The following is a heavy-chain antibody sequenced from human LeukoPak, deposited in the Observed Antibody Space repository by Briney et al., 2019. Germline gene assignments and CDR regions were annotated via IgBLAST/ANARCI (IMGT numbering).Heavy chain of an antibody. D-gene: IGHD3-22*01. CDR1: GGSISSYY. CDR3: ARGTYYYDSSGYYYFDY. Sequence: SETLSLTCTVSGGSISSYYWSWIRQPPGKGLEWIGYIYYSGSTNYNPSLKSRVTISVDTSKNQFSLKLSSVTAADTAVYYCARGTYYYDSSGYYYFDYWGQGTLVTVSS. V-gene: IGHV4-59*08. CDR2: IYYSGST. J-gene: IGHJ4*02.